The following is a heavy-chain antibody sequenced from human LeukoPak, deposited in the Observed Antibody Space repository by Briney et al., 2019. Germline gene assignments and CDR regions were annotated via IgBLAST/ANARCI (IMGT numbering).Heavy chain of an antibody. CDR2: IYHSGST. Sequence: SETLSLTCAVSGYSISGGYYWGWIRQPPGKGLERLGSIYHSGSTYYNPSLKSRVTISVDTSKNQFSLKLSSVTAADTAVYYCASVFYYDSSGYYYEGQLGYWGQGTLVTVSS. CDR1: GYSISGGYY. J-gene: IGHJ4*02. CDR3: ASVFYYDSSGYYYEGQLGY. D-gene: IGHD3-22*01. V-gene: IGHV4-38-2*01.